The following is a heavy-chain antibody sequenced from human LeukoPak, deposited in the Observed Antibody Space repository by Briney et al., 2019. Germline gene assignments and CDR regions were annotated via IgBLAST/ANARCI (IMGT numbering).Heavy chain of an antibody. V-gene: IGHV1-18*01. CDR3: ASIGYCSSTSCYENAFDI. Sequence: GASVKVSCKASGYTFTSYGISWVRQAPGQGLEWMGWISAYNGNTNYAQKFQGRVTITTDESTSTAYMELSSLRSEDTAVYYCASIGYCSSTSCYENAFDIWGQGTMVTVSS. J-gene: IGHJ3*02. D-gene: IGHD2-2*01. CDR1: GYTFTSYG. CDR2: ISAYNGNT.